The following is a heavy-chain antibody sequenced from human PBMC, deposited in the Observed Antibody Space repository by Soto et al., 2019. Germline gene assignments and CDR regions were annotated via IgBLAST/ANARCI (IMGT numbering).Heavy chain of an antibody. D-gene: IGHD2-15*01. J-gene: IGHJ4*02. CDR1: GFTFSGSA. CDR3: TRISSGGRPDY. V-gene: IGHV3-73*01. Sequence: EVQLVESGGGLVQPGGSLKLSCAASGFTFSGSAMHWVRQASGKGLEWVGRIRSKANSYATAYAASVKGRFTISRDDSKNTAYLQMNSLKTEDTAVYYCTRISSGGRPDYWGQGTLVTVSS. CDR2: IRSKANSYAT.